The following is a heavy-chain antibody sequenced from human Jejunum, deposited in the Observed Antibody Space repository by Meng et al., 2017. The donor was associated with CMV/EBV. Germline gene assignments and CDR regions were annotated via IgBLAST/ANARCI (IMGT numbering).Heavy chain of an antibody. D-gene: IGHD3-10*01. CDR2: INWNGGST. CDR1: FDDYG. V-gene: IGHV3-20*03. CDR3: ARDRVRGVIIALYGMDV. Sequence: FDDYGMSWGRQAPGKGLEWVSGINWNGGSTGYADSVKGRFTISRDNAKNSLYLQMNSLRAEDTALYYCARDRVRGVIIALYGMDVWGQGTTVTVSS. J-gene: IGHJ6*02.